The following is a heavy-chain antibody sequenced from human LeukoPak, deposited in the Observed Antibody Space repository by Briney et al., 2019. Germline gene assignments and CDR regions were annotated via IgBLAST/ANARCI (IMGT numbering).Heavy chain of an antibody. CDR2: ISSSGSTI. J-gene: IGHJ4*02. V-gene: IGHV3-11*04. Sequence: GGSLRLSCAASGFTFSDYYMSWIRQAPGKGLEWVSYISSSGSTIYYADSVKGRFTISRDNAKNSLYLQLSSLRAEDTAVYYCARGRFNYDSTGYSSFYYWGQGTLVTVSS. CDR3: ARGRFNYDSTGYSSFYY. D-gene: IGHD3-22*01. CDR1: GFTFSDYY.